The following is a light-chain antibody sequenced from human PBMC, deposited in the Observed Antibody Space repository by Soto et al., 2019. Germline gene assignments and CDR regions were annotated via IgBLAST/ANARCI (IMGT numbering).Light chain of an antibody. CDR2: DAS. V-gene: IGKV3-15*01. J-gene: IGKJ1*01. CDR1: QSVRSS. Sequence: EVVMSQSRATMPVWKGGRAAXTCWASQSVRSSLAWYQQKPGQAPRLLIYDASDRATDIPARFSGSGSGTEFTLTISSLQSEDSAVYFCQQYNKSPGTFVQGTKVDIK. CDR3: QQYNKSPGT.